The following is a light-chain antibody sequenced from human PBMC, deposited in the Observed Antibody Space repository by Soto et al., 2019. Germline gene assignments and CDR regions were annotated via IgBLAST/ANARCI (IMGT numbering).Light chain of an antibody. CDR2: TNT. V-gene: IGLV1-44*01. Sequence: QSVLTQPPSASGTPGQRVTISCSGSSSNVGGNPVNWYQHVPTTAPKLLIYTNTQRPSGVPDRFSGSKSGTSASLAISGLQSEDEADYYCQSYDSSLSAFYVFGTGTKVTVL. CDR1: SSNVGGNP. J-gene: IGLJ1*01. CDR3: QSYDSSLSAFYV.